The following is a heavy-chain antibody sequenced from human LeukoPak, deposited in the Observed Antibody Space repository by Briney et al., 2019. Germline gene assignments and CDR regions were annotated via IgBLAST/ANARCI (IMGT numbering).Heavy chain of an antibody. CDR3: ARHPFYSNYYYGMDV. D-gene: IGHD4-4*01. CDR2: IYPGDSDT. Sequence: GGSPEISWQGSGSRFTSYWIGGVRPLPGKGLGWVGIIYPGDSDTRYSPSFQGQVTISADQSISTAYLQWSSLQASDTAMYYCARHPFYSNYYYGMDVWGQGTTVTVSS. J-gene: IGHJ6*02. V-gene: IGHV5-51*01. CDR1: GSRFTSYW.